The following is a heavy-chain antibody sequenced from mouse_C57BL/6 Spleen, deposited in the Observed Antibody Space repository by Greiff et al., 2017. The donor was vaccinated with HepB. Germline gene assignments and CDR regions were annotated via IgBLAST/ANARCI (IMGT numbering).Heavy chain of an antibody. V-gene: IGHV1-64*01. CDR2: IHPNSGST. CDR3: ARESDEYDGFDY. CDR1: GYTFTSYW. J-gene: IGHJ2*01. D-gene: IGHD2-4*01. Sequence: VQLQQPGAELVKPGASVKLSCKASGYTFTSYWMHWVKQRPGQGLEWIGMIHPNSGSTNYNEKFKSKATLTVDKSSSTAYMQLSSLTSEDSAVYYCARESDEYDGFDYWGQGTTLTVSS.